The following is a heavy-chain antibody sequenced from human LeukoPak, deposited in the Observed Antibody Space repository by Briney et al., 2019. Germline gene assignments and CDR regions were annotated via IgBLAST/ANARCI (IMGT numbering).Heavy chain of an antibody. Sequence: PGGSLRLSCAVSGFIVNTYYMSWIRQAPGKGLEWVSYISSSGSTIYYADSVEGRFTISRDNAKNSLYLQMNSLRAEDTAVYYCARVARYDSSGYLPDYWGQGTLVTVSS. D-gene: IGHD3-22*01. CDR2: ISSSGSTI. CDR1: GFIVNTYY. CDR3: ARVARYDSSGYLPDY. J-gene: IGHJ4*02. V-gene: IGHV3-11*04.